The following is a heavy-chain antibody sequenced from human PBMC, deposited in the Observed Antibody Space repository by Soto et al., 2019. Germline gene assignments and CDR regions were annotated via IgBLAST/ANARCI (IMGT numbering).Heavy chain of an antibody. V-gene: IGHV4-59*01. CDR3: VRELSRGWFDP. J-gene: IGHJ5*02. CDR1: NDSISSYY. CDR2: IFYSGTT. Sequence: QVRLQESGPGLVKPSETLSLTCTVSNDSISSYYWSWIRQPPGKGLEWIGYIFYSGTTNYNPSLKSRVTISVDRSKSQFSLKLTSVTAADTAVYDCVRELSRGWFDPWGQGTLVTVSS. D-gene: IGHD2-15*01.